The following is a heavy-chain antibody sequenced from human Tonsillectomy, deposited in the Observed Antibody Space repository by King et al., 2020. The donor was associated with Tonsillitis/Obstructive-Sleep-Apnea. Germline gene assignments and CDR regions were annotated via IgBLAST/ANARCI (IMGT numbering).Heavy chain of an antibody. CDR1: GGSISGYY. CDR3: ARHYVYSSGEGFDY. Sequence: QLQESGPGLVQPSETLSLICTVSGGSISGYYWSWIRQPPGKGLEWIGYIYYSGSTRYSPSLKSRVTISVDTSKKQFSLELNSVTAADTAVYYCARHYVYSSGEGFDYWGQGTLVTVSS. J-gene: IGHJ4*02. D-gene: IGHD6-19*01. V-gene: IGHV4-59*08. CDR2: IYYSGST.